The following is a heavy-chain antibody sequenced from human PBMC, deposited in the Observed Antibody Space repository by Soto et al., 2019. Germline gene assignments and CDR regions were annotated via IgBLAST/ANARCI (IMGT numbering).Heavy chain of an antibody. J-gene: IGHJ6*02. Sequence: QVQLVESGGGLVKPGGSLRLSCAASGFTFSDYYMSWIRQAPGTGLEWVSYISSSGSSIYYADSVKGRFTISRDNAKNSLYLEMNSLRADDTAVYYCATGEGYYYAMDVWGQGTTVTVSS. CDR3: ATGEGYYYAMDV. V-gene: IGHV3-11*01. CDR2: ISSSGSSI. CDR1: GFTFSDYY.